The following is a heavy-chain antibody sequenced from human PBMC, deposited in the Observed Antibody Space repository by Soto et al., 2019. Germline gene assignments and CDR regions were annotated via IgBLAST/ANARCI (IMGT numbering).Heavy chain of an antibody. CDR1: GFTFSIYA. D-gene: IGHD6-19*01. V-gene: IGHV3-23*01. J-gene: IGHJ4*02. CDR2: ISGSGDNT. CDR3: AKLASGYSSGWYPFDY. Sequence: GGSLRLSCAASGFTFSIYAMSWVRQAPGKGLEWVSAISGSGDNTYYADSVKGRFTISRDNSKNTLYLQMNSLRAEDTAVYYCAKLASGYSSGWYPFDYWGQGTLVTVSS.